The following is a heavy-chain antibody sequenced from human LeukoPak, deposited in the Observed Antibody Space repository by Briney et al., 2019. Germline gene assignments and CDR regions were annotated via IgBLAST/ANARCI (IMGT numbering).Heavy chain of an antibody. V-gene: IGHV3-64D*09. D-gene: IGHD4-23*01. CDR1: GFTFSSYA. J-gene: IGHJ3*02. CDR3: VKAQDYGGNSGALAFTI. Sequence: GGSLRLSCSASGFTFSSYAMHWVRQAPGKGLEYVSAISSNGGSTYYADSVKGRFTISRDNSKNTLYLQMSSLRAEDTAVYYCVKAQDYGGNSGALAFTICGERSMVTVSS. CDR2: ISSNGGST.